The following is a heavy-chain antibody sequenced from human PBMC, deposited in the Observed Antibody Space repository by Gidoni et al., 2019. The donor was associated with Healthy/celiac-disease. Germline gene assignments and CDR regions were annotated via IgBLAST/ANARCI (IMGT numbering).Heavy chain of an antibody. CDR2: INHSVST. D-gene: IGHD2-2*01. J-gene: IGHJ4*02. CDR1: GGSFRVYY. CDR3: ARGGADIVVVPAATRVYYFDY. Sequence: QVQLQQWGAGLLKTSETLSLTCAVSGGSFRVYYWHCIRQPPGKVLEWVGEINHSVSTNYNPSLKSRVTIAVDTSKNQCSRKLSSVTAADTAVYYCARGGADIVVVPAATRVYYFDYWGQGTLVTVSS. V-gene: IGHV4-34*01.